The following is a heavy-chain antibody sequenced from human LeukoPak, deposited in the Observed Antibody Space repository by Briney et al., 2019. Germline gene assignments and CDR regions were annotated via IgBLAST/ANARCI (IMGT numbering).Heavy chain of an antibody. CDR3: ARAPGWYFDF. CDR1: GFTFDDYA. J-gene: IGHJ2*01. V-gene: IGHV3-9*01. CDR2: ISWNSGSI. Sequence: GGSLRLSCAASGFTFDDYAMHWVRQAPGKGLEWVSGISWNSGSIGYADSVKGRFTISRDNAKNTLYLQMSSLRAEDTALYYCARAPGWYFDFWGRGTLVTVSS.